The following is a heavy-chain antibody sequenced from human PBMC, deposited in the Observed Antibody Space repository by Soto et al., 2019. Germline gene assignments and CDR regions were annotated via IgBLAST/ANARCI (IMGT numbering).Heavy chain of an antibody. CDR1: GFTVSSNY. J-gene: IGHJ6*02. CDR3: ARGGYDFWSGYHYYYYGMDV. Sequence: GESLKISCAASGFTVSSNYMSWVRQAPGKGLEWVSVIYSGGSTYYADSVKGRFTISRHNSKNTLYLQMNSLRAEDTAVYYCARGGYDFWSGYHYYYYGMDVWGQGTTVTVSS. CDR2: IYSGGST. D-gene: IGHD3-3*01. V-gene: IGHV3-66*01.